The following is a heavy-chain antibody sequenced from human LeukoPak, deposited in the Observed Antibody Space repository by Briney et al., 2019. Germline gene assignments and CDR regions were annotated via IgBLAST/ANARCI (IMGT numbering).Heavy chain of an antibody. Sequence: GGPLRLSCVASGFPFDRYWMSWVRQAPGKGLEWVANIKHDGSEKNFVDSVKGRFTISRDNAENSPFLQMNSLRADDTAVYFCARQPIYEAYFDFWGQGTLVTVSS. CDR2: IKHDGSEK. J-gene: IGHJ4*02. D-gene: IGHD3-16*01. CDR1: GFPFDRYW. V-gene: IGHV3-7*01. CDR3: ARQPIYEAYFDF.